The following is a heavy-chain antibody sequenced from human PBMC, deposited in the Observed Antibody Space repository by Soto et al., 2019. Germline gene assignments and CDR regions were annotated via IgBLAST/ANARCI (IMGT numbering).Heavy chain of an antibody. Sequence: EVQLVESGGGLVQPGGSLRLSCAASGFTFRDYWMHWVRQAPGEGLVWVSSINTDGRDTRYAESVSGRITISRDNAKNMLYLQMSCLTAEDTAMYYCARDCKDLRWGQLTLLTVSS. J-gene: IGHJ4*02. CDR1: GFTFRDYW. CDR2: INTDGRDT. CDR3: ARDCKDLR. V-gene: IGHV3-74*01. D-gene: IGHD4-17*01.